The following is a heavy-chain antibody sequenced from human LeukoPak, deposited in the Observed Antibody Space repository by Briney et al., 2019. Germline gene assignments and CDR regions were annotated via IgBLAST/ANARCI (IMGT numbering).Heavy chain of an antibody. CDR2: IYHSGST. V-gene: IGHV4-4*02. Sequence: SETLSLTCAVSGGSISSSNWWSWVRQPPGKGLEWIGEIYHSGSTNYNPSLKSRVTISVDKSKNQFSLKLSSVTAADTAVYYCARTLWFVELFAVRHGLNYYYGMDVWGKGTTVTVSS. CDR3: ARTLWFVELFAVRHGLNYYYGMDV. CDR1: GGSISSSNW. D-gene: IGHD3-10*01. J-gene: IGHJ6*04.